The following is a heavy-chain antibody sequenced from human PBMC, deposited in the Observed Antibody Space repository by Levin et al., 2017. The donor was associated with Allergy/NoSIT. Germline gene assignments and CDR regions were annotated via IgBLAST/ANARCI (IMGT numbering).Heavy chain of an antibody. J-gene: IGHJ4*02. CDR3: AKDVCGYCTGGVWPLDY. V-gene: IGHV3-23*01. Sequence: GGSLRLSCAASGFTFSSYAMSWVRQAPGKGLEWVSAISGSGGSTYYADSVKGRFTISRDNSKNTLYLQMNSLRAEDTAVYYCAKDVCGYCTGGVWPLDYWGQGTLVTVSS. CDR2: ISGSGGST. CDR1: GFTFSSYA. D-gene: IGHD2-8*02.